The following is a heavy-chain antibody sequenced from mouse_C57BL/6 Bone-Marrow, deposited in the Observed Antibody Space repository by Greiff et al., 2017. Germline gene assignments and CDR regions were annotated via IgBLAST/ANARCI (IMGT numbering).Heavy chain of an antibody. J-gene: IGHJ4*01. Sequence: QVQLQQSGPELVKPGASVKISCKASGYSFTSYYIHWVQQRPGQGLEWIGWIYPGSGNTKYNEKFKGKATLTADTSSSTAYMQLSSLTSEDSAVYYCARTGVTNYYAIDFWGQGTSVTVSS. CDR2: IYPGSGNT. CDR1: GYSFTSYY. CDR3: ARTGVTNYYAIDF. D-gene: IGHD2-13*01. V-gene: IGHV1-66*01.